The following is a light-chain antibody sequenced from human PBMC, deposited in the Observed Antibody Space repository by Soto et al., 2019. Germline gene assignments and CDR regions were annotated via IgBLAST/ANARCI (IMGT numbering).Light chain of an antibody. Sequence: QSALTQPRSVSGSPGQSVTISCTGTSSDVGGYNYVSWYQQHPGKAPKLMIYDVGKRPSGVPDRFSGSKSDNTASLTISGLKDEDEADYYCCSYAGSYTRVFGTGTKVTAL. J-gene: IGLJ1*01. CDR3: CSYAGSYTRV. CDR2: DVG. CDR1: SSDVGGYNY. V-gene: IGLV2-11*01.